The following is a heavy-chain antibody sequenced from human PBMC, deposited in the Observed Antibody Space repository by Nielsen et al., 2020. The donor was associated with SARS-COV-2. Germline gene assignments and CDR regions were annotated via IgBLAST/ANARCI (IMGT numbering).Heavy chain of an antibody. CDR2: ISGSSNYI. V-gene: IGHV3-11*05. CDR1: GFTFSDYY. Sequence: GGSLRLSCAASGFTFSDYYVSWIRQAPGKGLEWVSYISGSSNYINYADSVKGRFTVSRDNAKNSLYLQMNSLRAEDAAVYYCARDGSSGWYTGYFDLWGRGTLVTVSS. CDR3: ARDGSSGWYTGYFDL. J-gene: IGHJ2*01. D-gene: IGHD6-19*01.